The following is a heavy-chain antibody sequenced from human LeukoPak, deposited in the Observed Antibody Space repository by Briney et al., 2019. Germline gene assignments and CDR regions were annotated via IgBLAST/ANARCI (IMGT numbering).Heavy chain of an antibody. CDR3: AREGPKVDFDY. D-gene: IGHD2-15*01. CDR2: INSDGSST. J-gene: IGHJ4*02. Sequence: GGSLRLSCAASGFTFSNYWMHWVRQAQGKGLVWVSRINSDGSSTTYADSVKGRFTISRDNAKNTLYLPMTSLRAEDTAVYYCAREGPKVDFDYWGQGTLVTVSS. V-gene: IGHV3-74*01. CDR1: GFTFSNYW.